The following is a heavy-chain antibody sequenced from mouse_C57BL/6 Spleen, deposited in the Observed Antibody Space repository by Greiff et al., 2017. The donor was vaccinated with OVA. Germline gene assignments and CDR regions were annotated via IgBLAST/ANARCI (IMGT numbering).Heavy chain of an antibody. D-gene: IGHD2-3*01. V-gene: IGHV1-61*01. CDR1: GYTFTSYW. J-gene: IGHJ3*01. CDR2: IYPSDSET. CDR3: ARKDYDGYSAWFAY. Sequence: VQLKQPGAELVRPGSSVKLSCKASGYTFTSYWMDWVKQRPGQGLEWIGNIYPSDSETHYNQKFKDKATLTVDKSSSTAYMQLSSLTSEDSAVYYCARKDYDGYSAWFAYWGQGTLVTVSA.